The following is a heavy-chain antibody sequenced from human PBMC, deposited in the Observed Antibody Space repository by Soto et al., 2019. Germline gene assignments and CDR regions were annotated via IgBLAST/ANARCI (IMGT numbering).Heavy chain of an antibody. CDR3: ARDPPPQDY. CDR1: GYTFASYA. J-gene: IGHJ4*02. V-gene: IGHV1-18*01. Sequence: QVQLVQSGAEVKKPGASVKVSCKASGYTFASYAISWMRQAPGQGLEWMGCISAYNGNTNYAQKLQGRAPMTTDTCTSTAYMELRSLRSDATAVYYCARDPPPQDYWGQGTLVTVSS. CDR2: ISAYNGNT.